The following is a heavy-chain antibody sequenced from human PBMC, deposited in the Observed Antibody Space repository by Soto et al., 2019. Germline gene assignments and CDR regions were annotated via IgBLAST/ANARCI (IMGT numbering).Heavy chain of an antibody. Sequence: GGSLRLSCAASGFTFGSFWVSWVRQAPGKGLEWVANIKQDGSEKYYVDSVKGRFTISRDNAKNSLYLQMNSLRAEDTAVYYCARVAHVDDSRGYANWGQGTLVTVSS. V-gene: IGHV3-7*05. D-gene: IGHD3-22*01. CDR2: IKQDGSEK. CDR3: ARVAHVDDSRGYAN. CDR1: GFTFGSFW. J-gene: IGHJ4*02.